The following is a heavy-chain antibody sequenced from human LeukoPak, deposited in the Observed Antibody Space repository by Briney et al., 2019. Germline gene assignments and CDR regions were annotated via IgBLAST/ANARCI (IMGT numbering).Heavy chain of an antibody. Sequence: SETLSLTCAVYGGSFSGYYWSWIRQPPGKGLEWIGEINHSGSTNYNPSLKSRVTISVDTSKNQFSLKLSPVTAADTAVYYCARVRGRYSNYAYYYYMDVWGKGTTVTVSS. CDR1: GGSFSGYY. CDR3: ARVRGRYSNYAYYYYMDV. D-gene: IGHD4-11*01. V-gene: IGHV4-34*01. J-gene: IGHJ6*03. CDR2: INHSGST.